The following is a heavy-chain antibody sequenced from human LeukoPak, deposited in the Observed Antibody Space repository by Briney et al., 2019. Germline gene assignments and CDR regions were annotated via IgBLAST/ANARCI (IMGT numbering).Heavy chain of an antibody. Sequence: ASVRVTCKTSGYSFTDYYIHWVRQAPGQGLEWMGWINTKSGRTSSARKFQGRVTMTRDPSITTVYMDMAWLTSDDTAIYFCARADFIDAGPYLIGPWGQGTLVTVSS. CDR3: ARADFIDAGPYLIGP. J-gene: IGHJ5*02. CDR1: GYSFTDYY. CDR2: INTKSGRT. V-gene: IGHV1-2*02. D-gene: IGHD3-3*01.